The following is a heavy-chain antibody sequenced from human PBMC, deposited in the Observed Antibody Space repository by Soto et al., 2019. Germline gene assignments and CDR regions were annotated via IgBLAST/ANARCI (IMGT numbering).Heavy chain of an antibody. CDR1: GFTFSNYW. CDR2: IKGDGIET. Sequence: EVQLVESGGGLVQPGGSLRLSCAASGFTFSNYWMHWVRQGPGKGLVWVSRIKGDGIETTYLDSVKGRFTVSRDNAKSTLYLQMNGLSVEDTAVYYCARDLVLVSGSLGHWGQGALVTVSS. CDR3: ARDLVLVSGSLGH. J-gene: IGHJ4*02. D-gene: IGHD3-10*01. V-gene: IGHV3-74*01.